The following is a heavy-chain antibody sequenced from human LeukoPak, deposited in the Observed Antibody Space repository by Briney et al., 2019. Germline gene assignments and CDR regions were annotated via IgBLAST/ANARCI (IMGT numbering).Heavy chain of an antibody. CDR2: ISFSGRTT. J-gene: IGHJ4*02. CDR1: GFSFSDFS. V-gene: IGHV3-48*01. Sequence: GGSLRLSCAASGFSFSDFSMNWVRQAPGKGLEWLSYISFSGRTTNYADSVKGRFTISRDNARNSLFLQMTSLRAEDTAVYYCAKDAAVALDYWGQRTLVTVSS. CDR3: AKDAAVALDY. D-gene: IGHD6-19*01.